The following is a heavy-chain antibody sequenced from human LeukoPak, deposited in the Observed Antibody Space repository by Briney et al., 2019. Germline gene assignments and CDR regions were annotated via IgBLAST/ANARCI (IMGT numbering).Heavy chain of an antibody. CDR3: AKDMTTVVTPSHSYYTDV. CDR2: ISESGGHT. V-gene: IGHV3-21*06. CDR1: GFTFSYYS. Sequence: GGSLRLSCAASGFTFSYYSMNWVRQAPGKGLEWVSSISESGGHTFYAPSGKGRFIVSRDQAQNSLYLEMNSPRLAETAVYYCAKDMTTVVTPSHSYYTDVWGKGTPVTVSS. D-gene: IGHD4-23*01. J-gene: IGHJ6*03.